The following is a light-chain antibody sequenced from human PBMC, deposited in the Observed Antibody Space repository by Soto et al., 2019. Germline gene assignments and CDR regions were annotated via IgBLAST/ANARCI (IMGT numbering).Light chain of an antibody. CDR1: QGISSY. CDR2: AAS. Sequence: AIRMTQSPSSFSASTGDRVTITCRASQGISSYFAWYQQKPGKAPKLLIYAASTLQSGVPSRFSGSGSGTDFTLTISCLQSEDFATYYGQQYYSHPWTFGQGTKVEIK. V-gene: IGKV1-8*01. J-gene: IGKJ1*01. CDR3: QQYYSHPWT.